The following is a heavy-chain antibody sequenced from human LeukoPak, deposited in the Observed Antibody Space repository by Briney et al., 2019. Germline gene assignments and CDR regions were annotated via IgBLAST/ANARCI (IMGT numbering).Heavy chain of an antibody. D-gene: IGHD3-16*02. Sequence: ASVKVSCKASGYTFTSYGISWVRQAPGQGLEWMGWINPNSGGTNYAQKFKGWVTLTRDTSINTTYMELSRLASDVTAVYFCARGTPGSYLGYWGQGTLVTVSP. J-gene: IGHJ4*02. V-gene: IGHV1-2*04. CDR3: ARGTPGSYLGY. CDR2: INPNSGGT. CDR1: GYTFTSYG.